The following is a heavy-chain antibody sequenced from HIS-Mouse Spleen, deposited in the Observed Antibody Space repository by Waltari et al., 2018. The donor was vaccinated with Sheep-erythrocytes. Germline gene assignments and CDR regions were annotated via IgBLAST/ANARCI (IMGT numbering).Heavy chain of an antibody. CDR2: ISWNSGSI. D-gene: IGHD1-1*01. Sequence: HWVRQAPGKGLEWVSGISWNSGSIGYADSVKGRFTISRDNAKNSLYLQMNSLRAEDTALYYCAKDIGTGLSYGMDVWGQGTTVTVSS. V-gene: IGHV3-9*01. J-gene: IGHJ6*02. CDR3: AKDIGTGLSYGMDV.